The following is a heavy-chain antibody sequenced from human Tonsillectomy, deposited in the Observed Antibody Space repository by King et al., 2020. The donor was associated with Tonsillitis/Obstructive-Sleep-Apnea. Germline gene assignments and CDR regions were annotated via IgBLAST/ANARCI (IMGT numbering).Heavy chain of an antibody. V-gene: IGHV3-74*01. Sequence: VQLVESGGGLVQPGGSLRLSCAASGFTFSRYWMHWVRQAPGKGLVWVSRINSDGSTTSYADSVKGRFTISRDNAKNTLYLQMNSLRAEDTAVYYCASDDWAAAGLPLDVWGKGTTVTVSS. D-gene: IGHD6-13*01. J-gene: IGHJ6*04. CDR3: ASDDWAAAGLPLDV. CDR2: INSDGSTT. CDR1: GFTFSRYW.